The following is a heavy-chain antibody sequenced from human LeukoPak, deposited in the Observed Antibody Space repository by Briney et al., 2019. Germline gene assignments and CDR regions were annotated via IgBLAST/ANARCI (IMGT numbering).Heavy chain of an antibody. CDR2: INPNSGGT. J-gene: IGHJ5*01. CDR3: ARTGTRPWYHS. V-gene: IGHV1-2*02. CDR1: GYTYSDYD. Sequence: SSVTDTCLVTGYTYSDYDIYWVRPAPGQGLEWMGWINPNSGGTNYAQKFQGRVTMTRDTSISTAYMGLNRLRSDDTAVYYCARTGTRPWYHSWGQGPLLSVSS. D-gene: IGHD1-14*01.